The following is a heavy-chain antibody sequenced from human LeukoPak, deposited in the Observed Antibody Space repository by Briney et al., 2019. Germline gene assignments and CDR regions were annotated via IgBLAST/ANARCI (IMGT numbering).Heavy chain of an antibody. CDR2: ISTNSGNT. CDR3: ARDTGTYNDFDS. V-gene: IGHV1-18*01. Sequence: ASVKVSCKASGYTFSSYDISWVRQAPGQGLGWMGWISTNSGNTKYVQKFQGRVTMTTDTSTSTGYMELRSLTSDDTAMYYCARDTGTYNDFDSWGQGTLVTVSS. J-gene: IGHJ4*02. D-gene: IGHD3-10*01. CDR1: GYTFSSYD.